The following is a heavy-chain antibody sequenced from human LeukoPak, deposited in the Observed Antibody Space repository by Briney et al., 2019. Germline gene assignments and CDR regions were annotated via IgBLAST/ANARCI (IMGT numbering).Heavy chain of an antibody. J-gene: IGHJ4*02. D-gene: IGHD6-19*01. CDR3: ARGAGWYGIQ. Sequence: ASVMVSCKASGYSFTTHDVNWVRQAPGQGLEWMGWMNPYTAKTGYAQKFQGRVTMTRNTSISTAYMELSSLRSEDTAVYYCARGAGWYGIQWGQGTLVTVSS. CDR1: GYSFTTHD. CDR2: MNPYTAKT. V-gene: IGHV1-8*02.